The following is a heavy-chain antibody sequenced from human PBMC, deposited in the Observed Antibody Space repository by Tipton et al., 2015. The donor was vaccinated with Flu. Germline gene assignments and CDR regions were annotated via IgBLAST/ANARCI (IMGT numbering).Heavy chain of an antibody. J-gene: IGHJ6*02. V-gene: IGHV4-38-2*02. CDR2: IHRGGSP. Sequence: TLSLTCSVSGDSIGSNYFWGWIRQPPGKGLEWIGNIHRGGSPYYNPSLRSRVTMSVDTSKNQFYLRLSSVTAADTAVYYCARARAPYYYYAMDVWGQGITVTVSS. CDR1: GDSIGSNYF. CDR3: ARARAPYYYYAMDV.